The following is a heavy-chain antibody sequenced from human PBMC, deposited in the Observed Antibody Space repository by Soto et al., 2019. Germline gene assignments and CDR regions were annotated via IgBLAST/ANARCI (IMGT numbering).Heavy chain of an antibody. Sequence: ASVKVSCKASGYTFTGYYMHWVRQAPGQGLEWMGWINPNSGGTNYAQKFQGWVTMTRDTSISTAYMELSRLRSDDTAVYYCARMGKRYDYVWGTILWYFDYWGQGTLVTVSS. CDR3: ARMGKRYDYVWGTILWYFDY. CDR2: INPNSGGT. V-gene: IGHV1-2*04. CDR1: GYTFTGYY. D-gene: IGHD3-16*01. J-gene: IGHJ4*02.